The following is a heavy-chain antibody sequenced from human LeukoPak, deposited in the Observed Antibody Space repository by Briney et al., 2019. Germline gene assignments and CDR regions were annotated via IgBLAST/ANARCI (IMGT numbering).Heavy chain of an antibody. CDR2: IHYTGRA. CDR3: ARHFDNGDYKKTFDI. D-gene: IGHD4-17*01. CDR1: GGSISTTTYY. J-gene: IGHJ3*02. V-gene: IGHV4-39*01. Sequence: SETLSLTCSVFGGSISTTTYYWVWVRQPPGRGLECIASIHYTGRAYYNPSLRSRVTISADTSKNHFSLKMSSVTAADTAVYYCARHFDNGDYKKTFDIWGQGTMVTVSS.